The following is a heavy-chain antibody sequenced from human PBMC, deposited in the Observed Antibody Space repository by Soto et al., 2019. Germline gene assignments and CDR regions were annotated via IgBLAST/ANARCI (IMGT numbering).Heavy chain of an antibody. D-gene: IGHD2-8*02. V-gene: IGHV2-5*02. CDR3: AYRLSVGGLTCSYYDY. CDR1: GFSLSTHGAG. CDR2: VYWDDDK. Sequence: QINLTESGPTLVKPTQTLTLTCTFSGFSLSTHGAGVGWISQPPAKALQWLAVVYWDDDKRYSPSLKSRLTIIKDTSKNQVVLTLTNTDTVDTATDYCAYRLSVGGLTCSYYDYWGPGTLVTVSS. J-gene: IGHJ4*02.